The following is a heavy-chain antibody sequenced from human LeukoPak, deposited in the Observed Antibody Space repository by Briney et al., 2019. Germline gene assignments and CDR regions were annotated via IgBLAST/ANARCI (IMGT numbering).Heavy chain of an antibody. J-gene: IGHJ4*02. D-gene: IGHD1-1*01. V-gene: IGHV3-7*01. CDR2: IKRDGSDK. CDR3: ARLTGTTGFDY. Sequence: GGSLRLSCAASGFPFSSYWMSWVRQAPGKGLEWVASIKRDGSDKYYVDSVKGRFSISRDNAKNSLYLQLNSLRADDTAVYYCARLTGTTGFDYWGQGTLVTVSS. CDR1: GFPFSSYW.